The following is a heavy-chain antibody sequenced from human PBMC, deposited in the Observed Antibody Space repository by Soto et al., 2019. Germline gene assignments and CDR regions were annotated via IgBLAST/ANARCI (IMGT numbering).Heavy chain of an antibody. J-gene: IGHJ4*02. Sequence: GGSLRLSCAASGFTFSGYLMSWVRQAPGKGLEWVANIKQDGSERYYVDSVKGRFTISRDNAKNSLYLQMNSLRAEDTAVYYCARDETYYYGSGPVGGPGTLVTVSS. V-gene: IGHV3-7*01. CDR2: IKQDGSER. CDR3: ARDETYYYGSGPV. CDR1: GFTFSGYL. D-gene: IGHD3-10*01.